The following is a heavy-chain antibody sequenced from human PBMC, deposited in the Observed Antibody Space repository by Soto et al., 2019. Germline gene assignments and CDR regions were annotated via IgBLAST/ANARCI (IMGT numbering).Heavy chain of an antibody. CDR1: GFTFSSYG. Sequence: PGGSLRLSCAASGFTFSSYGMHWVRQAPGKGLEWVAVISYDGSNKYYADSVKGRFTISRDNSKNTLYLQMNSLRAEDTAVYYCAKDIVLLWFGELPPPPTFDYWGQGTLVTVSS. V-gene: IGHV3-30*18. CDR3: AKDIVLLWFGELPPPPTFDY. D-gene: IGHD3-10*01. J-gene: IGHJ4*02. CDR2: ISYDGSNK.